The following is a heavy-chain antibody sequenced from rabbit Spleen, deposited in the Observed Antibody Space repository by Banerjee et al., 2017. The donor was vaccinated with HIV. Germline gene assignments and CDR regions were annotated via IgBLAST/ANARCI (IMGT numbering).Heavy chain of an antibody. CDR3: VREVAVKFNL. D-gene: IGHD4-1*01. CDR2: IDPVFGST. CDR1: GFDFNNYY. Sequence: QLVESGGGLVQPGGSLKLSCKASGFDFNNYYMSWVRQAPGKGLEWIGYIDPVFGSTDYASWVNGRFTISSHNAQNTLYLQLNSLTAADTATYFCVREVAVKFNLWGPGTLVTVS. J-gene: IGHJ4*01. V-gene: IGHV1S7*01.